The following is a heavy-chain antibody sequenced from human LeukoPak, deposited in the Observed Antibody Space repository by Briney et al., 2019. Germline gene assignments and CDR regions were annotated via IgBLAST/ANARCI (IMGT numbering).Heavy chain of an antibody. Sequence: PSETLSLSCTASGGSISSYYWSWIRQPPGKGLEWIGYIYYSGSTNYNPSLKSRVTISVDTSKNQFSLKLSSVTAADTAVYYCARVSWFPGTSYYYMDVWGKGTTVTVSS. V-gene: IGHV4-59*01. CDR3: ARVSWFPGTSYYYMDV. CDR2: IYYSGST. D-gene: IGHD1-1*01. J-gene: IGHJ6*03. CDR1: GGSISSYY.